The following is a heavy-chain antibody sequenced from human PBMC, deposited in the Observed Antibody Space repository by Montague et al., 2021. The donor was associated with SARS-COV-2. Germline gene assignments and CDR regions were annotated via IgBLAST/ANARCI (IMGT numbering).Heavy chain of an antibody. CDR1: GGSISGYY. V-gene: IGHV4-59*12. CDR2: IYYTGST. Sequence: SETLSLTCTVSGGSISGYYWTWMRQPPGKGLEWLGHIYYTGSTKYNPSLKSRVTISVDTSKNQFSLKLSSVTAADTAVYYCARDRVDRYSGSRTAYGMDVWGQGTTVTVSS. CDR3: ARDRVDRYSGSRTAYGMDV. J-gene: IGHJ6*02. D-gene: IGHD1-26*01.